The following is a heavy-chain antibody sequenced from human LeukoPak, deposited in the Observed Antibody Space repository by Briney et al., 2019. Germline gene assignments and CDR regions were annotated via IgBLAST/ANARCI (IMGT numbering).Heavy chain of an antibody. J-gene: IGHJ4*02. Sequence: GGSLRLSCAASGFTFSSYGMHWVRQAPGKGLEWVAVISYDGTKNYYTDSVKGRFTISRDNSKNTLYLQTNSLRAEDTAVYYCARDLRRIAAYYFDYWGQGTLVTVSS. D-gene: IGHD6-25*01. CDR1: GFTFSSYG. V-gene: IGHV3-30*03. CDR3: ARDLRRIAAYYFDY. CDR2: ISYDGTKN.